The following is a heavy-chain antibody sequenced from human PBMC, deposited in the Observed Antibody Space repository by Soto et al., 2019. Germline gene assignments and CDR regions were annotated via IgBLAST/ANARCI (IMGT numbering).Heavy chain of an antibody. CDR2: ISYDGSNE. Sequence: QVQLVESGGGVVQPGRSLRLSCAASGFTFSNYAIHWVRQAPGKGLEWVAVISYDGSNEYYADSVKGRFTISRDNSKNTLYLQMNSLRAEDTAVYYCARERGGLDCWGQGTLVTVSS. V-gene: IGHV3-30-3*01. J-gene: IGHJ4*02. CDR3: ARERGGLDC. CDR1: GFTFSNYA. D-gene: IGHD3-16*01.